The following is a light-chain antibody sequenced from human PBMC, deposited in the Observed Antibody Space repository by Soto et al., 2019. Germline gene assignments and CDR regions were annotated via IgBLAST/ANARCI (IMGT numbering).Light chain of an antibody. CDR2: GAS. CDR1: QSVSSSY. Sequence: EIVLTQSPATLSLSPGERATLSCRASQSVSSSYLAWYQQKPGQAPRLLIYGASSRATVIPDRFSGSGSGTDFSLTISRLEPEDFAVYYCQQYGGSVTFGGGTKVDIK. V-gene: IGKV3-20*01. J-gene: IGKJ4*01. CDR3: QQYGGSVT.